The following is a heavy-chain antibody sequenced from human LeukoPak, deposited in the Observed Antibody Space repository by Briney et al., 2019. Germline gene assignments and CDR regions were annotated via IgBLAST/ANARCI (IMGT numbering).Heavy chain of an antibody. V-gene: IGHV4-61*02. D-gene: IGHD4-17*01. CDR2: IYTSGST. CDR1: GGSISSGSYY. CDR3: ARVGKGVTTLHWYFDL. J-gene: IGHJ2*01. Sequence: ASGTLSLTCTVSGGSISSGSYYWSWIRQPAGKGLEWIGRIYTSGSTNYNPSLKSRVTISVDTSKNQFSLKLSSVTAADTAVYYCARVGKGVTTLHWYFDLWGRGTLVTVSS.